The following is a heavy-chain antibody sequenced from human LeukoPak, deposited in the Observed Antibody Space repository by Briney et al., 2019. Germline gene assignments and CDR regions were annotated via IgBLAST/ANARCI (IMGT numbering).Heavy chain of an antibody. CDR1: GFTFSSYG. CDR3: AKILLWFGESLFDY. J-gene: IGHJ4*02. V-gene: IGHV3-23*01. CDR2: ISGSGGST. D-gene: IGHD3-10*01. Sequence: GGSLRLSCAASGFTFSSYGMHWVRQAPGKGLEWVSAISGSGGSTYYADSVKGRFTISRDNSKNTLYLQMNSLRAEDTAVYYCAKILLWFGESLFDYWGQGTLVTVSS.